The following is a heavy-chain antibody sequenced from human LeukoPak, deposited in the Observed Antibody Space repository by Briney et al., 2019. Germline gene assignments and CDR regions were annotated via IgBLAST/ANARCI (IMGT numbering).Heavy chain of an antibody. CDR2: IVWNSGSI. CDR1: GFTFDDYA. J-gene: IGHJ4*02. V-gene: IGHV3-9*01. D-gene: IGHD6-13*01. Sequence: GRSLRLSCAASGFTFDDYAMHWVRQAPGKGLEWVSGIVWNSGSIDYADSVKGRFTISRDNAKSSLYLQMNSLGDEDTAFYYCAKDVGYSSTFTFEYWGQGTLVTVSS. CDR3: AKDVGYSSTFTFEY.